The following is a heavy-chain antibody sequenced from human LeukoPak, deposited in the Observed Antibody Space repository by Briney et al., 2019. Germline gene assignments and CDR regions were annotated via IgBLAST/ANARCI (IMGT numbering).Heavy chain of an antibody. CDR2: ISAYNGNT. J-gene: IGHJ4*02. Sequence: ASVKVSCKASGYTFTSYGISWVRQAPGQGLEWMGWISAYNGNTNYAQKLQGRVTMTTDTSTSTAHMELRSLRSDDTAVYYCARLYYDSSGYSNYFDYWGQGTLVTVSS. V-gene: IGHV1-18*01. CDR3: ARLYYDSSGYSNYFDY. D-gene: IGHD3-22*01. CDR1: GYTFTSYG.